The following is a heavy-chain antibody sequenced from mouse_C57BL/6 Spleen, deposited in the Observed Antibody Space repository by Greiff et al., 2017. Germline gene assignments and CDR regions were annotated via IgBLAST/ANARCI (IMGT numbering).Heavy chain of an antibody. Sequence: QVTLKVSGPGILQSSQTLSLTCSFSGFSLSTSGMGVSWIRQPSGKGLEWLAHIYWDDDKRYNPSLKSRLTISKDTSRNQVFLKITSVDTADTATYYCARRDGTDAMDYWGQGTSVTVSS. CDR3: ARRDGTDAMDY. V-gene: IGHV8-12*01. CDR2: IYWDDDK. D-gene: IGHD4-1*01. J-gene: IGHJ4*01. CDR1: GFSLSTSGMG.